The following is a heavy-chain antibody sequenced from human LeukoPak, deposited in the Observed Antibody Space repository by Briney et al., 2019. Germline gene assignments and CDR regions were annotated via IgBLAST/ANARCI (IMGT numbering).Heavy chain of an antibody. CDR3: ATHVGVRYSNSHGFDI. J-gene: IGHJ3*02. CDR1: GDSMSGYY. CDR2: IYYTGTT. D-gene: IGHD4-11*01. Sequence: SEPLSLTCSVSGDSMSGYYWSWARRPPGKALEGIGYIYYTGTTNYNPSFESRVTISVHTSKNQFSLKLSSVLAADTAVYYCATHVGVRYSNSHGFDIWGQGTMVTVSS. V-gene: IGHV4-59*08.